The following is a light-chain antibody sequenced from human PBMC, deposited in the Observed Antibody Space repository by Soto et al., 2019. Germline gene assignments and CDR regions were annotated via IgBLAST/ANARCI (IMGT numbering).Light chain of an antibody. Sequence: EIVLTQSPATLSLSPGERATLSCRASQSVSSYLAWYRQKPGQAHRLLIYDASYRATGIQARFSGSGSGTDFTLTIRSLQPEDFATYYCQQSYSTPRTFGQGTKVDIK. CDR1: QSVSSY. CDR2: DAS. CDR3: QQSYSTPRT. J-gene: IGKJ1*01. V-gene: IGKV3-11*01.